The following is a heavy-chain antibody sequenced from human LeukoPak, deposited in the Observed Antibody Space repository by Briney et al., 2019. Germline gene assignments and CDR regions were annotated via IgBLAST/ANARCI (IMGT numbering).Heavy chain of an antibody. CDR3: ARGTYYYFDH. J-gene: IGHJ4*02. CDR1: GFSLYNYA. D-gene: IGHD1-26*01. Sequence: PGGSLRLSCAASGFSLYNYAVNWVRQAPGEGLEWVSYIRGSNSDANYADSVKGRFTISRDNAKNSLYLQMNSLRADDTAVYYCARGTYYYFDHWGQGTLVTVSS. V-gene: IGHV3-11*03. CDR2: IRGSNSDA.